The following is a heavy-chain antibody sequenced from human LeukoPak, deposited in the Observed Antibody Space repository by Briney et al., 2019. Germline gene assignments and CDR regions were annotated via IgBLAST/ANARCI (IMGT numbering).Heavy chain of an antibody. J-gene: IGHJ4*02. V-gene: IGHV4-31*03. Sequence: SETLSLTCTVSGGSISSGGYYWSWIRQHPGKGLEWIGYIYYSGSTYYNPSLKSRVTISGDTSKNQFSLKLSSVTAADTAVYYCARDRGTDTSGYYYFYWGQGTLVTVSS. D-gene: IGHD3-22*01. CDR2: IYYSGST. CDR1: GGSISSGGYY. CDR3: ARDRGTDTSGYYYFY.